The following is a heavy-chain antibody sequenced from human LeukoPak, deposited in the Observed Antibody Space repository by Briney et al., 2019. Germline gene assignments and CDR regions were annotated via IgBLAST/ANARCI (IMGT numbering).Heavy chain of an antibody. CDR3: ARDGSISSSRSYFDY. D-gene: IGHD6-6*01. CDR2: INPNGVST. V-gene: IGHV1-46*01. CDR1: GYTFTGYY. J-gene: IGHJ4*02. Sequence: ASVKVSCKASGYTFTGYYMHWVRQAPGQGLEWMGVINPNGVSTTYAQKFQGRVTMTRDMSTSTVYMELSSLRSEDTAVYYCARDGSISSSRSYFDYWGQGNLVTVSS.